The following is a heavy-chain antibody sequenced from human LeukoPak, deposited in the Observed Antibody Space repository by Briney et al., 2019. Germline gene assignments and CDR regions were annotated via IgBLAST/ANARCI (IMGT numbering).Heavy chain of an antibody. D-gene: IGHD6-19*01. CDR3: ARGGSSGWYYY. V-gene: IGHV4-4*07. Sequence: SETLSLTCAVSGGSISSYYWSWIRQPAGKGLEWIGRIYTSGTTNYNPSLKSRVTMSVDTSKNQFSLNLNSVTAADTAVYYCARGGSSGWYYYWGQGTLVTVSS. CDR2: IYTSGTT. J-gene: IGHJ4*02. CDR1: GGSISSYY.